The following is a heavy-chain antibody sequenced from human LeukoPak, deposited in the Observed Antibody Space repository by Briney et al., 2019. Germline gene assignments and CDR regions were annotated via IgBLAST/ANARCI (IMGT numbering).Heavy chain of an antibody. CDR3: ARAVGYCSSTSCYFSLIETPQTFDP. J-gene: IGHJ5*02. CDR1: GYSISSGYY. Sequence: SETLSLTCTVSGYSISSGYYWGWIRQPPGKGLEWIGSIYHSGSTYYNPSLKSRVTISVDTSKNQFSLKLSSVTAADTAVYYCARAVGYCSSTSCYFSLIETPQTFDPWGQGTLVTVSS. D-gene: IGHD2-2*01. CDR2: IYHSGST. V-gene: IGHV4-38-2*02.